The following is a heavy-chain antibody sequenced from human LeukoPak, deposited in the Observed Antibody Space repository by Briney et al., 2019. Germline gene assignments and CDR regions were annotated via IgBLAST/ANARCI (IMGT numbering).Heavy chain of an antibody. V-gene: IGHV4-59*01. J-gene: IGHJ3*02. CDR1: GGSLSSYC. D-gene: IGHD5-18*01. CDR3: ARVPPPQLWFLGGFVNAFDI. Sequence: SSETLSLTCTVSGGSLSSYCWSWVRQPPGKGLEWIGYIYYSGSTNYNPSLKSRVTISVDTSKNQFSLKLSSVTAADTAVYYCARVPPPQLWFLGGFVNAFDIWGQGTMVTVSS. CDR2: IYYSGST.